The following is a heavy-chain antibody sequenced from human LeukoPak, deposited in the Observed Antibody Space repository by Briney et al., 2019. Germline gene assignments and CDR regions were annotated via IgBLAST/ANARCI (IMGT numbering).Heavy chain of an antibody. J-gene: IGHJ3*02. CDR1: GGSISSSSYY. CDR3: ASWVVYAEKDTDAFDT. V-gene: IGHV4-39*07. CDR2: IYYSGST. D-gene: IGHD2-8*02. Sequence: SETLSLTCTVSGGSISSSSYYWGWIRQPPGKGLEWIGSIYYSGSTYYNPSLKSRVTMSVDTSKNQFSLKLSSVTAADTAVYYCASWVVYAEKDTDAFDTWGQGTMVTVSS.